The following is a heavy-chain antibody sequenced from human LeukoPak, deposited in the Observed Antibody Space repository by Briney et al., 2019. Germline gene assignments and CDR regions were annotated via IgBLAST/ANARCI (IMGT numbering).Heavy chain of an antibody. V-gene: IGHV1-2*02. CDR3: ATQRGGYIVVVPAALDY. Sequence: VASVKVSCKASGYTFTSYYMHWVRQAPGQGLEWMGWINPNSGGTNYAQKFQGRVTMTRDTSISTAYMELSRLRSDDTAVYYCATQRGGYIVVVPAALDYWGQGTLVTVSS. CDR1: GYTFTSYY. D-gene: IGHD2-2*01. CDR2: INPNSGGT. J-gene: IGHJ4*02.